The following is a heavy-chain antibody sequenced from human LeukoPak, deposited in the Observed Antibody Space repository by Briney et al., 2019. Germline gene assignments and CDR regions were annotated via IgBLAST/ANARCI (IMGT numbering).Heavy chain of an antibody. CDR1: GGSISNTNW. Sequence: SETLSLTCGVSGGSISNTNWWSWVRQPPGQGLEWIGEISLTGLTHYNPSLESRVTVSLDKSKNQLSLNLTFVTAADTAVYYCSRENGAFSPFGYWGQGTLVTVLS. V-gene: IGHV4-4*02. CDR2: ISLTGLT. CDR3: SRENGAFSPFGY. D-gene: IGHD2-8*01. J-gene: IGHJ4*02.